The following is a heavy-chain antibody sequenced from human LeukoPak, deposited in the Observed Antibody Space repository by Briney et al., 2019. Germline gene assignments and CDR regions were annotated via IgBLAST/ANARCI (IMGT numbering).Heavy chain of an antibody. CDR1: GGSISSYY. J-gene: IGHJ3*02. Sequence: SETLSLTCTVSGGSISSYYWSWVRQPPGKGLEWIGFVYYTGSTNYSPSLKSRVTISVDTSKNQFSLKLRSVTAADTAVYYCARTLPPLLGAFDIWGHGTMVTVSS. D-gene: IGHD3-10*01. CDR2: VYYTGST. V-gene: IGHV4-59*08. CDR3: ARTLPPLLGAFDI.